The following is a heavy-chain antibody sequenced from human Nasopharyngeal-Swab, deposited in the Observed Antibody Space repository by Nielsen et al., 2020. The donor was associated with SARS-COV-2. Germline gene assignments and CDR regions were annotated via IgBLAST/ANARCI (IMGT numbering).Heavy chain of an antibody. CDR3: ARHVNYYGSGSYLGWFDP. Sequence: SRQCPGKGLEWIGEINHSGSTNYNPSLKSRVTISVDTSKNQFSLKLSSVTAADAAVYYCARHVNYYGSGSYLGWFDPWGQGTLVTVSS. D-gene: IGHD3-10*01. V-gene: IGHV4-34*01. CDR2: INHSGST. J-gene: IGHJ5*02.